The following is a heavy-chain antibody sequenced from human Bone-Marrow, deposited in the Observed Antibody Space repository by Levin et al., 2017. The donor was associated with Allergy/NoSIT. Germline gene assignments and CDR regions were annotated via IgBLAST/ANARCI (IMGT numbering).Heavy chain of an antibody. D-gene: IGHD4-17*01. V-gene: IGHV1-46*01. CDR1: GYTFTTYE. CDR3: ARRGVTKSGYLSYYGLDV. Sequence: GESLKISCKASGYTFTTYEIHWVRQAPGQGLEWMGIINPSGGSISYAQKFLGRVIMTRDTSTTTVYMELSSLRFEDTAVYYCARRGVTKSGYLSYYGLDVWGQGTTVIVSS. J-gene: IGHJ6*02. CDR2: INPSGGSI.